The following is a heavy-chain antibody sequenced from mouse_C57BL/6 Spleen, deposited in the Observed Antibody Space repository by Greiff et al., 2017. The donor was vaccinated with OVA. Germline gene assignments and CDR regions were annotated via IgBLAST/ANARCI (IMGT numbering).Heavy chain of an antibody. V-gene: IGHV5-9*01. CDR3: ARPHSNNYAMDY. Sequence: EVQVVESGGGLVKPGGSLKLSCAASGFTFSSYTMSWVRQTPEKRLEWVATISGGGGNTYYPDSVKGRFTISRDNAKNTLSLQMSSLRSEDTALYYCARPHSNNYAMDYWGQGTSVTVSS. J-gene: IGHJ4*01. CDR2: ISGGGGNT. D-gene: IGHD2-5*01. CDR1: GFTFSSYT.